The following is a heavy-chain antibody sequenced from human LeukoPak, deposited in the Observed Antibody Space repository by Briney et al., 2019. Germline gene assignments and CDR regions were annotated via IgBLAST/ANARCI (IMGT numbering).Heavy chain of an antibody. CDR3: ARDLRYDSSGYPDY. CDR2: ISSSSSTI. J-gene: IGHJ4*02. Sequence: PGGSLRLSCAASGFTFSSYSMNWVRQAPGKGLGWVSYISSSSSTIYYADSVKGRFTISRDNAKNSLYLQMNSLRDEDTAVYYCARDLRYDSSGYPDYWGQGTLVTVSS. CDR1: GFTFSSYS. V-gene: IGHV3-48*02. D-gene: IGHD3-22*01.